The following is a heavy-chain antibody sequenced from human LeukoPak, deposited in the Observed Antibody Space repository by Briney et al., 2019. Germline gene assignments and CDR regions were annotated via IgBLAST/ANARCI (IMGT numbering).Heavy chain of an antibody. CDR2: MKQDGSEK. V-gene: IGHV3-7*01. D-gene: IGHD3-9*01. Sequence: GGSLRLSCAASGFTFSSYWMSWVRQAPGKGLEWVANMKQDGSEKYYVDSVKGRFTISRDNAKKSLYLQMNSLRAEDTAVYYCARATTYDILTGFSDYWGQGTLVTVSS. J-gene: IGHJ4*02. CDR1: GFTFSSYW. CDR3: ARATTYDILTGFSDY.